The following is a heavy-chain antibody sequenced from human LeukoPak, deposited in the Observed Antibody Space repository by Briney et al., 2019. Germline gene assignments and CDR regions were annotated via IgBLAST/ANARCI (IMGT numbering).Heavy chain of an antibody. CDR2: MYYTGVS. Sequence: SETLSLTCTFSGGSISSYHWNWIRQTPGKGLEWGGYMYYTGVSNYNPSLKSRVALSVDSSKNQFSLKVTSVTAADTAIYYCTTIKRGDIFGYFDFWGQGALVTVSS. V-gene: IGHV4-59*01. CDR3: TTIKRGDIFGYFDF. J-gene: IGHJ4*02. CDR1: GGSISSYH. D-gene: IGHD5-18*01.